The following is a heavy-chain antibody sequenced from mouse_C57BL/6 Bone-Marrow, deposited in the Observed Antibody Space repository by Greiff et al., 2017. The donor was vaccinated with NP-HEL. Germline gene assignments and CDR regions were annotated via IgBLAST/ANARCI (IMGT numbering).Heavy chain of an antibody. CDR2: INPSSGYT. J-gene: IGHJ4*01. CDR1: GYTFTSYW. CDR3: ARSRRHALSY. V-gene: IGHV1-7*01. Sequence: LVESGAELAKPGASVKLSCKASGYTFTSYWMHWVKQRPGQGLEWIGNINPSSGYTKYNQKFKGKATLTAEKSSSTAYMQLSILTSEDSAVSFCARSRRHALSYCCQGPSVTVTS.